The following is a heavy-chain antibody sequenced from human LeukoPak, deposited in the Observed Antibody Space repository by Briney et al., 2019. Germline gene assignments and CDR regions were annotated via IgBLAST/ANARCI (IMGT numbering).Heavy chain of an antibody. Sequence: PSETLSLTCAVCGGSFSGYYWSWIRQPPGKGLEWIGEINHSGSTNYNPSLKSRVTISVDTSKNQFSLKLSSVTAADTAVYYCARNTIIVGATTAFDIWGQGTMVTVSS. V-gene: IGHV4-34*01. CDR2: INHSGST. J-gene: IGHJ3*02. CDR1: GGSFSGYY. CDR3: ARNTIIVGATTAFDI. D-gene: IGHD1-26*01.